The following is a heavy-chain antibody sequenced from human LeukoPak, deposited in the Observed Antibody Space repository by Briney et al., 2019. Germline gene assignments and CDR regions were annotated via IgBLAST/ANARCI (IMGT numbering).Heavy chain of an antibody. CDR1: GFTFSSYA. J-gene: IGHJ5*02. Sequence: GGSLRLSCAASGFTFSSYAMSWVRQAPGKGLEWVSAISGSGGSTYYADSAKGRFTISRDNSKNTLYLQMNSLRAEDTAVYYCAKSGGTTRKNNWFDPWGQGTLVTVSS. CDR2: ISGSGGST. V-gene: IGHV3-23*01. CDR3: AKSGGTTRKNNWFDP. D-gene: IGHD3-16*01.